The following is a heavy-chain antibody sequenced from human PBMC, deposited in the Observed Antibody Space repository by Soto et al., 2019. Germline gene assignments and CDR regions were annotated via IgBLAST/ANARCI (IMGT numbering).Heavy chain of an antibody. D-gene: IGHD2-2*02. V-gene: IGHV1-46*01. CDR1: GYNFTSYY. CDR2: INPSGGST. J-gene: IGHJ4*02. Sequence: ASGKVSCKAYGYNFTSYYMTWVLQAPGQGLEWMGIINPSGGSTSYAQKFQGRVTMTRDTSTSTVYMELSSLRSEDTAVYYCARGVVREVRDIVVVPAAIPHFDFWGQGTLVTVSS. CDR3: ARGVVREVRDIVVVPAAIPHFDF.